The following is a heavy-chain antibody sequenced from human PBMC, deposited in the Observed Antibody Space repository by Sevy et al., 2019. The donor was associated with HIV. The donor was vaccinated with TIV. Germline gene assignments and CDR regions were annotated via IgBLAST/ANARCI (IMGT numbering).Heavy chain of an antibody. D-gene: IGHD1-26*01. J-gene: IGHJ3*02. CDR2: IYHSGST. CDR1: GYSISSGYY. Sequence: SQTLSLTCAVSGYSISSGYYWGWIRQPPGKGLEWIGSIYHSGSTYYNPSLKSRVTISVDTSKNQFSLKLSSVTAADTAVYYCARVGATKGDAFDIWGQGTMVTVSS. CDR3: ARVGATKGDAFDI. V-gene: IGHV4-38-2*01.